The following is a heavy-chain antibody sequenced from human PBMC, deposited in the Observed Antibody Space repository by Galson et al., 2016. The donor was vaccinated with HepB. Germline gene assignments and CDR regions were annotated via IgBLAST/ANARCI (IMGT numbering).Heavy chain of an antibody. V-gene: IGHV3-30-3*01. D-gene: IGHD3-10*01. J-gene: IGHJ4*02. CDR2: ISYDGSNK. Sequence: SLRLSCAASGFTFSSYAMHWVRQAPGKGLEWVAVISYDGSNKYYADSVKGRFTISRDNAKNSLFLQMNSLRVEDTAVYYCARHGLSAGDYWGQGTLVTVSS. CDR1: GFTFSSYA. CDR3: ARHGLSAGDY.